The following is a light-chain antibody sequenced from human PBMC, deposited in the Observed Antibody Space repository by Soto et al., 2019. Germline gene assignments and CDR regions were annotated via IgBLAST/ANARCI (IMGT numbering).Light chain of an antibody. V-gene: IGKV1-33*01. CDR2: DAS. Sequence: DIQMTQSPSSLSASVGDRVTITCQASQDISNYLNWYQQKPGKAPKLLIYDASNLHTGVPSRFSGSGSGTYFTFTINSLQPEDIATYYCQQYDNPPLTFGGGTKVDIK. CDR3: QQYDNPPLT. J-gene: IGKJ4*01. CDR1: QDISNY.